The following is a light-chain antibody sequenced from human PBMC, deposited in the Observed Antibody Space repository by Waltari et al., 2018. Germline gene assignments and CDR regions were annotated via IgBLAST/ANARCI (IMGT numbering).Light chain of an antibody. V-gene: IGKV3-15*01. CDR3: QQHIDWPRT. CDR1: KSVGNN. Sequence: EVVMTQSPATLSLSPGERATLSCRASKSVGNNLAWYQQKPGQAPRLLIDAASTRATGIPARFSGSGSGTEFSLTISSLQSEDFAVYYCQQHIDWPRTFGQGTKVEV. CDR2: AAS. J-gene: IGKJ1*01.